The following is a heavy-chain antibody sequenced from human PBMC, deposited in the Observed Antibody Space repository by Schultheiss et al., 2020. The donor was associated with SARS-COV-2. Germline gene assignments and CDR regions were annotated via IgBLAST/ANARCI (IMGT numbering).Heavy chain of an antibody. V-gene: IGHV4-31*03. J-gene: IGHJ6*02. Sequence: SETLSLTCTVSGGSISSGGYYWSWIRQHPGKGLEWIGYIYYSGSTYYNPSLKSRVTISVDTSKNQFSLKLSSVTAADTAVYYCARVGAARSTRYGMDVWGQGTTVTVSS. CDR2: IYYSGST. D-gene: IGHD6-6*01. CDR1: GGSISSGGYY. CDR3: ARVGAARSTRYGMDV.